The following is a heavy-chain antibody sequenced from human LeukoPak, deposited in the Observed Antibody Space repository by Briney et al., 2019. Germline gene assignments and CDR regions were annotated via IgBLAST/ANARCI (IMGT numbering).Heavy chain of an antibody. Sequence: GGSLRLSCAASGFTLSSYAMSWVRQAPGKGLEWVSAISDTGNTYHADSVKGRFTLSRDTSKNTLFLQMNRLRPEDAGVYYCAKAPVTTCRGAFCYPFDYWGLGTLVTVSS. CDR3: AKAPVTTCRGAFCYPFDY. J-gene: IGHJ4*02. V-gene: IGHV3-23*01. CDR1: GFTLSSYA. CDR2: ISDTGNT. D-gene: IGHD2-15*01.